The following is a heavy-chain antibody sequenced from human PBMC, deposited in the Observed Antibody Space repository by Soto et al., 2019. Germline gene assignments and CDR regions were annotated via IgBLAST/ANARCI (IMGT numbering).Heavy chain of an antibody. J-gene: IGHJ4*02. Sequence: PPETLSLTCAVYCGSFSGYYWSWIRQPPGKGLEWLGEINHSGITDYNPSLKSRITISIDTSKKQFSLKLNSVTAADTAVYYCAIGPRMWLAGGGYWGQGTQVTVSS. CDR1: CGSFSGYY. D-gene: IGHD6-19*01. CDR3: AIGPRMWLAGGGY. V-gene: IGHV4-34*01. CDR2: INHSGIT.